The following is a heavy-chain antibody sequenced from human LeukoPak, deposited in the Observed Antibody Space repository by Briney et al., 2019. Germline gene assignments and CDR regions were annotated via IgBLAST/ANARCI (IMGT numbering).Heavy chain of an antibody. CDR3: ARDFSYCSSTSCYRYYYYYMDV. D-gene: IGHD2-2*01. CDR1: GDSISSSNW. CDR2: IYHSGTT. V-gene: IGHV4-4*02. J-gene: IGHJ6*03. Sequence: PSGTLSLTCAVSGDSISSSNWWSWVRQPPGKGLEWIGEIYHSGTTNYNPSLESRVTISLDMSNNQFSLKLSSVTAADTAVYYCARDFSYCSSTSCYRYYYYYMDVWGKGTTVTVSS.